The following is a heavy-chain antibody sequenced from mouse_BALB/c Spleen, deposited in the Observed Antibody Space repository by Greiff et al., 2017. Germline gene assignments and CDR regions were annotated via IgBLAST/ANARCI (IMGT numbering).Heavy chain of an antibody. CDR2: IDPENGDT. V-gene: IGHV14-4*02. Sequence: VQLQQSGAELVRSGASVKLSCTASGFNIKDYYMHWVKQRPEQGLEWIGWIDPENGDTEYAPKFQGKATMTADTSSNAAYLQLSSLTSEDTAVYYCRIYYGYDEGDYWGQGTTLTVSS. CDR3: RIYYGYDEGDY. CDR1: GFNIKDYY. J-gene: IGHJ2*01. D-gene: IGHD2-2*01.